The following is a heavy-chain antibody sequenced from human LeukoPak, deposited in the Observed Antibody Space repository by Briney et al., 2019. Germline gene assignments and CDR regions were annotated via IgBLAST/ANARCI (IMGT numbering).Heavy chain of an antibody. CDR2: IIPIFGTA. CDR1: GGTFSSYA. V-gene: IGHV1-69*05. D-gene: IGHD3-9*01. CDR3: ARSPRGYFDWPLSYYYYYMDV. J-gene: IGHJ6*03. Sequence: GASVKVSCKASGGTFSSYAISWVRQAPGQGLEWMGGIIPIFGTANYAQKFQGGVTITTDESTSTAYMELSGLRSEDTAVYYCARSPRGYFDWPLSYYYYYMDVWGKGTTVTVSS.